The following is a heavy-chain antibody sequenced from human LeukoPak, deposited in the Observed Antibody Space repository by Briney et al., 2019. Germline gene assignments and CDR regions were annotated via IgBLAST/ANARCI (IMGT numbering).Heavy chain of an antibody. CDR3: AKGHSSGYYYFPLDY. Sequence: GGSLRLSCAASGFTFSSYAMSWVRQAPGKGLEWVSAISGSGGSTYYADSVKGRFTISRDNSNNTLYLQMNSLRAEDTAVYYCAKGHSSGYYYFPLDYWGQGTLVTVSS. J-gene: IGHJ4*02. V-gene: IGHV3-23*01. CDR2: ISGSGGST. D-gene: IGHD3-22*01. CDR1: GFTFSSYA.